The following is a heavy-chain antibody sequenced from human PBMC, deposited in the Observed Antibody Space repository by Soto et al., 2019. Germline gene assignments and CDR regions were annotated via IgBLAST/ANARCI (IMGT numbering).Heavy chain of an antibody. Sequence: GGSLRLSCAASGFTFSSYSMNWVRQAPGKGLEWVSSISSGSSYIYYADSVKGRFTISRDNAKNSLYLQMNSLRAEDTAVYYCARSSGGSGKLWNYYGREVWGQVTTVTVSS. CDR2: ISSGSSYI. V-gene: IGHV3-21*06. CDR3: ARSSGGSGKLWNYYGREV. J-gene: IGHJ6*02. CDR1: GFTFSSYS. D-gene: IGHD3-10*01.